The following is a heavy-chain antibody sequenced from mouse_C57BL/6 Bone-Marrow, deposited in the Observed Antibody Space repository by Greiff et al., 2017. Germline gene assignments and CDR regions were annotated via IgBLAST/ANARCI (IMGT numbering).Heavy chain of an antibody. CDR2: ISYDGSN. Sequence: EVHLVESGPGLVKPSQSLSLTCSVTGYSITSGYYWNWIRQFPGNKLEWMGYISYDGSNNYNPSLKNRISITRDTSKNQFFLKLNSVTTEDTATYYCARATTVPDYWGQGTTLTVSS. D-gene: IGHD1-1*01. CDR3: ARATTVPDY. CDR1: GYSITSGYY. J-gene: IGHJ2*01. V-gene: IGHV3-6*01.